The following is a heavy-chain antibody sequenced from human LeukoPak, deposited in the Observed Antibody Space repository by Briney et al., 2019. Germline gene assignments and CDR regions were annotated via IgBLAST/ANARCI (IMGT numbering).Heavy chain of an antibody. CDR1: GGSMSNYY. J-gene: IGHJ4*02. D-gene: IGHD3-10*01. CDR3: ARPRDFGSGTYYNDC. CDR2: IYYNGST. Sequence: SETLSLTCTVSGGSMSNYYWTWMPQPPGKGLEWVGYIYYNGSTNYNPSLKSRVTISVDTSKNQFSLKLSSVTAADTAVYYCARPRDFGSGTYYNDCWGQGTLVTVSS. V-gene: IGHV4-59*08.